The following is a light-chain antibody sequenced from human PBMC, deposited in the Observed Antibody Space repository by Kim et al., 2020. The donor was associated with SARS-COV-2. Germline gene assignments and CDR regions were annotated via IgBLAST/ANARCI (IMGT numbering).Light chain of an antibody. V-gene: IGKV3-11*01. Sequence: APGEMATLSCRASQSVSSYLAWYQQKPGQAPRLLIYDASNRATGIPARFSGSESGTDFTLTISSLEPEDFAVYYCQQRSNWPRGTFGQGTKVDIK. J-gene: IGKJ1*01. CDR2: DAS. CDR3: QQRSNWPRGT. CDR1: QSVSSY.